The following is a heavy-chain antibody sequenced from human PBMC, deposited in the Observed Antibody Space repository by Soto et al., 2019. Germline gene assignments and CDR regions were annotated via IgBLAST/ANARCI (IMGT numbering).Heavy chain of an antibody. CDR1: GGSISSYY. Sequence: QVQLQESGPGLVKPSETLSLTCTVSGGSISSYYWSWIRQPPGKGLEWIGYIYYSGSTNYNPSLKSRVTISVDTSKNQFSLKLSSVTAADTAVYYCARVSNYYDSSGYSWYFDYWGQGTLVTVSS. CDR3: ARVSNYYDSSGYSWYFDY. J-gene: IGHJ4*02. CDR2: IYYSGST. D-gene: IGHD3-22*01. V-gene: IGHV4-59*01.